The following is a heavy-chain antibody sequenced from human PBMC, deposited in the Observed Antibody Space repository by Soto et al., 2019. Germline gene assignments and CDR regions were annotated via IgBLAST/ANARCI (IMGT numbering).Heavy chain of an antibody. CDR2: INPSGGST. Sequence: GASAKVSCKASGYTFTSYYMRWVRQAPGQGLEWMGIINPSGGSTSYAQKFQGRVTMTRDTSTSTVYMELSSLRSEDTAVYYCARVLQHTYWFDPWGQGTLVTVSS. CDR3: ARVLQHTYWFDP. V-gene: IGHV1-46*03. D-gene: IGHD4-4*01. J-gene: IGHJ5*02. CDR1: GYTFTSYY.